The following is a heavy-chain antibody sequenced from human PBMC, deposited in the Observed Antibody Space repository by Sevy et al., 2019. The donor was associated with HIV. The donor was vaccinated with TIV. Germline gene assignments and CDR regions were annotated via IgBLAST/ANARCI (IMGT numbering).Heavy chain of an antibody. Sequence: GGSLRLSCAASGFTFSSYSMNWVRQAPGKGLEWVSSISSSSSYIYYADSVKGRFTISRDNAKNSLYLQMNSLRAEDTAVYYCARARAVVPAAIPDSFVVYWGQGTLVTVSS. J-gene: IGHJ4*02. D-gene: IGHD2-2*02. CDR2: ISSSSSYI. CDR3: ARARAVVPAAIPDSFVVY. CDR1: GFTFSSYS. V-gene: IGHV3-21*01.